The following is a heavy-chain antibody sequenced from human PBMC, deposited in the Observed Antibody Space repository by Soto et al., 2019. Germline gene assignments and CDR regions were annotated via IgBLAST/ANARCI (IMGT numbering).Heavy chain of an antibody. Sequence: SETLSLTCGVSGGSLSTPVWWTWVRLTPGKGLEWIGEVFHSGSVNYNPSLQSRVTISVDKSTNHFSLRLTSVTAADTAVYYCARKAWTRLDYWGQGALVTVSS. CDR2: VFHSGSV. CDR3: ARKAWTRLDY. D-gene: IGHD1-1*01. J-gene: IGHJ4*02. V-gene: IGHV4-4*02. CDR1: GGSLSTPVW.